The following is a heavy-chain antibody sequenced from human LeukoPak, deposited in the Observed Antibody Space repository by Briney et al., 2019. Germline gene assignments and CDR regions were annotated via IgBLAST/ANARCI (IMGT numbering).Heavy chain of an antibody. CDR2: INHSGST. V-gene: IGHV4-34*01. CDR3: ARGLGVRGVYYFDY. Sequence: TSETLSLTCAVYGGSFSGYYWSWIRQPPVKGLEWIGEINHSGSTNYNPSLKSRVTISVDTSKNQFSLKLSSVTAADTAVYYCARGLGVRGVYYFDYWGQGTLVTVSS. J-gene: IGHJ4*02. D-gene: IGHD3-10*01. CDR1: GGSFSGYY.